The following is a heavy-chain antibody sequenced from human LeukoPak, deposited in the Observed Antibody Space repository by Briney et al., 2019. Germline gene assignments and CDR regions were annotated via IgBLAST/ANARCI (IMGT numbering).Heavy chain of an antibody. CDR2: VYYSGST. CDR3: ATSIAAASYYGMDV. Sequence: TXSGGSXXXYYWSWIRQPPGXGLEWIGYVYYSGSTNYNPSLKSRVTISVDMSKNQFSLKLTSVTAADTAVYYCATSIAAASYYGMDVWGQGTTVTVSS. V-gene: IGHV4-59*01. CDR1: GGSXXXYY. D-gene: IGHD6-13*01. J-gene: IGHJ6*02.